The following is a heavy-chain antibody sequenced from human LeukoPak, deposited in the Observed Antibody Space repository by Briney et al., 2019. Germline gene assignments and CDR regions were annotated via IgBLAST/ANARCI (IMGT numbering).Heavy chain of an antibody. D-gene: IGHD5-24*01. CDR1: EFSVGSNY. V-gene: IGHV3-66*01. CDR2: IYSGGST. CDR3: AKSGYNRFDY. J-gene: IGHJ4*02. Sequence: GGSLRLSCAASEFSVGSNYMTWVRQAPGKGLEWVSLIYSGGSTYYADSVKGRFTISRDNSKNTLYLQMNSLRADDTAVYYCAKSGYNRFDYWGQGTLVTVSS.